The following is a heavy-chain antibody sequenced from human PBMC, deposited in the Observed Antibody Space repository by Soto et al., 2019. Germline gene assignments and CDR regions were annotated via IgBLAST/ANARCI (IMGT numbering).Heavy chain of an antibody. V-gene: IGHV1-8*01. CDR1: GYTFTSYD. D-gene: IGHD3-10*01. CDR2: MNPNSGNT. CDR3: ARGGRPKGLVASFGVLRGGMDV. J-gene: IGHJ6*02. Sequence: ASVKVSCKASGYTFTSYDINWVRQATGQGLEWMGWMNPNSGNTGYAQKFQGRVTMTRNTSISTAYMELSSLRSEDTAVYYCARGGRPKGLVASFGVLRGGMDVWGQRSTVTVS.